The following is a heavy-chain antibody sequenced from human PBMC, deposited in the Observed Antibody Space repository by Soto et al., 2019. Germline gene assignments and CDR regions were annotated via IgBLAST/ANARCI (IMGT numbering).Heavy chain of an antibody. Sequence: QITLKESGPTLVKPTQTLTLTCTVSGFSVSARGVGVGWIRQPPGKALEWLGIIYWNDDKRYSPCLKSRLTITKDTSKSQVVLTMTNMYPVDTATYYCAHSPWGAAPDYWGQGTLVTVSS. CDR3: AHSPWGAAPDY. J-gene: IGHJ4*02. CDR2: IYWNDDK. CDR1: GFSVSARGVG. V-gene: IGHV2-5*01. D-gene: IGHD3-16*01.